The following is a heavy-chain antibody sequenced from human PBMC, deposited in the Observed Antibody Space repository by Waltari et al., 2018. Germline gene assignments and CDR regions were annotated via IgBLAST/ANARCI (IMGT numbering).Heavy chain of an antibody. CDR3: ARVARGGYYTGWFDT. CDR2: IYYSGTT. J-gene: IGHJ5*02. V-gene: IGHV4-39*07. CDR1: GGSISSGSYY. Sequence: QVQLQESGPGLVKPSQTLSLTCTVSGGSISSGSYYWAWIRQPPGTGLEWIGSIYYSGTTYYNLALKSRVTLSVDTSKNQFSLKLSSVTAADTAMYFCARVARGGYYTGWFDTWGQGALVTVSS. D-gene: IGHD3-3*01.